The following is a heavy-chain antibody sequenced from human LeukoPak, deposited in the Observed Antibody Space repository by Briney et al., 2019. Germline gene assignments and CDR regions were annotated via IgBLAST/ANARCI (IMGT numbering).Heavy chain of an antibody. CDR3: ARHRGGNSRWYFDY. J-gene: IGHJ4*02. V-gene: IGHV4-39*01. D-gene: IGHD4-23*01. CDR1: GGSISGSSYY. CDR2: IYYSGST. Sequence: SETLSLTCTVSGGSISGSSYYWGWIRQPPGKGLEWIGSIYYSGSTYYNPSLKSRVTISVDTSKNQFSLKLSSVTAADTAVYYCARHRGGNSRWYFDYWGQGTLVTVSS.